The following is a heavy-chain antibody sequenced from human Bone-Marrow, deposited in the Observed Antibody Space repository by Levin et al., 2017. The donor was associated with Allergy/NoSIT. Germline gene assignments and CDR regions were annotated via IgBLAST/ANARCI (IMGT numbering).Heavy chain of an antibody. CDR3: ARAHDYGDWGGHPAPFDP. J-gene: IGHJ5*02. CDR1: GGSISSGGYY. Sequence: SQTLSLTCTVSGGSISSGGYYWSWIRQHPGKGLEWIGYIYYSGSTYYNPSLKSRVTISVDTSKNQFSLKLSSVTAADTAVYYCARAHDYGDWGGHPAPFDPWGQGTLVTVSS. V-gene: IGHV4-31*03. D-gene: IGHD4-17*01. CDR2: IYYSGST.